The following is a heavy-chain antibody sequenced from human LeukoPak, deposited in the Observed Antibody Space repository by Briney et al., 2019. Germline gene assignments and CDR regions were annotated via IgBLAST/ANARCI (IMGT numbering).Heavy chain of an antibody. D-gene: IGHD3-22*01. V-gene: IGHV3-48*03. CDR1: GFTFSSYE. CDR3: ARAQLNYYDSSGYYPPFDY. J-gene: IGHJ4*02. CDR2: ISSSGSTI. Sequence: GGSLRLSCAASGFTFSSYEMNWVRQAPGKGLEWVSYISSSGSTIYYADSVKGRFTISRDNAKNSLYLQMNSLRAEDAAVYYCARAQLNYYDSSGYYPPFDYWGQGTLVTVSS.